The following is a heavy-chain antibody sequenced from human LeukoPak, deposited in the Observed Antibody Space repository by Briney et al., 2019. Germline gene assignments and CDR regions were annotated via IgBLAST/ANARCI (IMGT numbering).Heavy chain of an antibody. V-gene: IGHV3-7*01. CDR2: IKHDGSET. CDR3: ARYVGIAY. D-gene: IGHD7-27*01. Sequence: GGSLRLSCAASGFTFGSNWMTWVRQAPGRGLEWLANIKHDGSETNYVDSVRGRFTISRDNAKNSLYLQMTSLRVEDTAVYYCARYVGIAYWGQGALVTVSS. J-gene: IGHJ4*02. CDR1: GFTFGSNW.